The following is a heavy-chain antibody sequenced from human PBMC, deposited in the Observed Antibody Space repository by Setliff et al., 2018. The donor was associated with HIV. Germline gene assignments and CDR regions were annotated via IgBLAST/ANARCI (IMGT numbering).Heavy chain of an antibody. D-gene: IGHD5-12*01. J-gene: IGHJ4*02. CDR3: ARGHEWLRN. CDR2: ISYTGGT. Sequence: LSLTCTVSGDSIRNDYWTWIRQSPEKGLEWIAYISYTGGTNYNPSLKSRVTLSLDASKNQISLKLRSVIAADTAMYYCARGHEWLRNWGQGTLVTVPQ. V-gene: IGHV4-59*01. CDR1: GDSIRNDY.